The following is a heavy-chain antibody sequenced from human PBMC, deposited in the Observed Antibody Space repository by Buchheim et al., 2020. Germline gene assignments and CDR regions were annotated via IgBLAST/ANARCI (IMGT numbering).Heavy chain of an antibody. D-gene: IGHD3-16*02. CDR2: IYHSGST. CDR1: GGSISSSNW. V-gene: IGHV4-4*02. J-gene: IGHJ6*02. Sequence: QVQLQESGPGLVKPSGTLSLTCAVSGGSISSSNWWSWVRQPPGKGLEWIGEIYHSGSTNYNPSLKSRVTISVDKSKNQFSLKLSSVTAADTAVYYCARERLTVQDDVWGSYRREGMDVWGQGTT. CDR3: ARERLTVQDDVWGSYRREGMDV.